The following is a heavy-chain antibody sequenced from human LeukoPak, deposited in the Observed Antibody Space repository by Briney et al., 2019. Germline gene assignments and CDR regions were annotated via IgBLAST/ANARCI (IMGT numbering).Heavy chain of an antibody. J-gene: IGHJ4*02. CDR3: ATGSGLWSPDY. D-gene: IGHD5-18*01. V-gene: IGHV3-74*01. Sequence: PGGSLRLSCAASGFTFSSYWMHWGRQAPGKGLVWVSRIDNDGSGTSYADSVKGRFTISRDNAKNRLYVQMNSLRAEDTAVYYCATGSGLWSPDYWGQGTLVTVSS. CDR1: GFTFSSYW. CDR2: IDNDGSGT.